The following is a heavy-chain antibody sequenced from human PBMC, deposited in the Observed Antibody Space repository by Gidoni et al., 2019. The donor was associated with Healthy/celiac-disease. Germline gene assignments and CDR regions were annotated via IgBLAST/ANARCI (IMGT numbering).Heavy chain of an antibody. V-gene: IGHV4-38-2*02. Sequence: QVQLQESGPGLVKPSATLSLTCPVSGYSISSGSYWGWIRQPPGKGLEWIGSIYHSGSTYYNPSLKSRVTISVDTSKNQFSLKLSSVTAADTAVYYCARDPFPMVRGVIPNWYFDLWGRGTLVTVSS. CDR1: GYSISSGSY. J-gene: IGHJ2*01. D-gene: IGHD3-10*01. CDR3: ARDPFPMVRGVIPNWYFDL. CDR2: IYHSGST.